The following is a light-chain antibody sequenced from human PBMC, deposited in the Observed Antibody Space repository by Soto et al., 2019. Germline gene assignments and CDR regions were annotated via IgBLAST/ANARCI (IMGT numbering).Light chain of an antibody. V-gene: IGLV1-44*01. CDR2: IND. CDR3: AAWDDSLNAL. J-gene: IGLJ1*01. Sequence: QSVLTQPPSASGTPGQRITMSCSGSSSNIGDNPVNWYQQLPGAAPKLLIYINDQRPSGVPDRFSGSKPGTSASLAISGLQPEDEADYYCAAWDDSLNALFGTGTKVTVL. CDR1: SSNIGDNP.